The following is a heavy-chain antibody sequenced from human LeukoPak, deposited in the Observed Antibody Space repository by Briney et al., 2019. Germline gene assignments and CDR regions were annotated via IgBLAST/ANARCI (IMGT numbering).Heavy chain of an antibody. J-gene: IGHJ3*02. CDR1: GYTFTTYA. D-gene: IGHD3/OR15-3a*01. CDR2: INTNTGNP. CDR3: ATDSAEDAFDI. Sequence: GASVKVSCKASGYTFTTYAMNWVRQAPGQGLEWMGWINTNTGNPTYAQGFTGRFVFSLDTSVSTAYLQISSLKAEDTAVYYCATDSAEDAFDIWGQGTMVTVSS. V-gene: IGHV7-4-1*02.